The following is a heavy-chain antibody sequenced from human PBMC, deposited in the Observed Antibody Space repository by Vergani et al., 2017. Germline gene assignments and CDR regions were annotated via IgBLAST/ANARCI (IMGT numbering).Heavy chain of an antibody. CDR2: LSASDRRT. V-gene: IGHV3-23*04. J-gene: IGHJ4*02. CDR1: GFTFIMHA. CDR3: TKGSRGYTGYFFDY. D-gene: IGHD5-12*01. Sequence: EVQMVESGGGLVKPGGSLRLSCVASGFTFIMHAMSWVRQAPGKGLEWVSTLSASDRRTHYADSVKGRFTISRDNSKNTLHLQMNSLRADDTAVYYCTKGSRGYTGYFFDYWGQGTLATVSS.